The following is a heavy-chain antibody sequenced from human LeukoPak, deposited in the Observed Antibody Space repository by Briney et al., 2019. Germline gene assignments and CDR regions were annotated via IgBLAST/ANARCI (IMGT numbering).Heavy chain of an antibody. CDR2: IYYSGST. V-gene: IGHV4-38-2*02. Sequence: SETLSLTCSVSGYSISSGYYWGWIRQPPGKGLEWIGYIYYSGSTNYNPSLRSRVTISVDTSKNQFSLKLSSVTAADTAVYYCAREGRFPNYYYYGMDVWGQGTTVTVSS. CDR1: GYSISSGYY. J-gene: IGHJ6*02. CDR3: AREGRFPNYYYYGMDV.